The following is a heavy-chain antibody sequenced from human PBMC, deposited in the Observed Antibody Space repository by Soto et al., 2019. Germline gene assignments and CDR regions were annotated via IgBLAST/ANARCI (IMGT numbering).Heavy chain of an antibody. D-gene: IGHD6-19*01. CDR2: ISGSGGRT. CDR3: AKRDQQC. J-gene: IGHJ4*02. V-gene: IGHV3-23*01. Sequence: EAQLLESGGALVQSGGSLRLSCAASGFTFSIYGMTWVRQAPGKGLEWVSAISGSGGRTYYAGSVKGRFTISRDNANNTLYLQMNSLRVEDTAVYYCAKRDQQCWGQGTLVTVSS. CDR1: GFTFSIYG.